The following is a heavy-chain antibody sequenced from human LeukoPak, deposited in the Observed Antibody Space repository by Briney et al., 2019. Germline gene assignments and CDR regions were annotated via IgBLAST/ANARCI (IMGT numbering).Heavy chain of an antibody. CDR3: ARAESGGDFDY. CDR1: GYSISSGYY. J-gene: IGHJ4*02. CDR2: IYHSGST. D-gene: IGHD2-15*01. Sequence: SETLSLTCAASGYSISSGYYWGWIRQPPGKGLEWIGSIYHSGSTYYNPSLKSRVTISVDTSKNQFSLKLSSVTAADTAVYYCARAESGGDFDYWGQGTLVTVSS. V-gene: IGHV4-38-2*01.